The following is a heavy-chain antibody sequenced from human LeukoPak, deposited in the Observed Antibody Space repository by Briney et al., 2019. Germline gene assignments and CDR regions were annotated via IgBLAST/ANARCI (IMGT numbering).Heavy chain of an antibody. CDR1: GGSLSSGTYY. V-gene: IGHV4-61*02. Sequence: SETLSLTCTVSGGSLSSGTYYGSWIRQPAGKGLEWIGRISTSGNTSYNPSLKSRVSISVNTSNSRFSLKLTSVTAADTASYFCARAALYCCGVNCHSAYYYYMDVWGQGTTLTVSS. CDR2: ISTSGNT. CDR3: ARAALYCCGVNCHSAYYYYMDV. D-gene: IGHD2-21*01. J-gene: IGHJ6*03.